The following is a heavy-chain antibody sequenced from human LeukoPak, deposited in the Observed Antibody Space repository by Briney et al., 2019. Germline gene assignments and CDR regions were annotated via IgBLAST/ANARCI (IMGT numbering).Heavy chain of an antibody. D-gene: IGHD5-24*01. Sequence: LRLTCAVYGGSFSGYYWTWIRQPPGKGLEWIGEINHSGSTNYNPPLKSRVTISVDTSKNQFSLKVNSVTAADTAVYYCARDNSVRDEAWWFNPWGQGTLVTVSS. J-gene: IGHJ5*02. CDR3: ARDNSVRDEAWWFNP. CDR2: INHSGST. V-gene: IGHV4-34*01. CDR1: GGSFSGYY.